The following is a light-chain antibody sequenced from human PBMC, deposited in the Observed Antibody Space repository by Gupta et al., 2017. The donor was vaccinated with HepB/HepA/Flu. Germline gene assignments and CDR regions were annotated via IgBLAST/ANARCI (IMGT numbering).Light chain of an antibody. CDR1: SSNIGSNT. V-gene: IGLV1-44*01. Sequence: QSLLTQPPSASGTPGQRVTISCSGSSSNIGSNTVHWYQQVPGTAPRLLIYTNNQRPSGVPDRFSGSKSGTSAALAISGLQAEDEADYYCATWDDSRSSPVFGGGTKLTVL. J-gene: IGLJ3*02. CDR3: ATWDDSRSSPV. CDR2: TNN.